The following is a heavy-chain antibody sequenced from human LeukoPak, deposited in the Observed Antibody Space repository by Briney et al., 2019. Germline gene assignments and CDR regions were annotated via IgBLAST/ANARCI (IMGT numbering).Heavy chain of an antibody. CDR3: ARGIQLWLDFDY. CDR1: GFTFTSSA. Sequence: ASVKVSCKASGFTFTSSAVQWVRQARGQRLEWIGWIVVGSGNTNYAQKFQGWVTMTRDTSISTAYMELSRLRSDDTAVYYCARGIQLWLDFDYWGQGTLVTVSS. V-gene: IGHV1-58*01. J-gene: IGHJ4*02. D-gene: IGHD5-18*01. CDR2: IVVGSGNT.